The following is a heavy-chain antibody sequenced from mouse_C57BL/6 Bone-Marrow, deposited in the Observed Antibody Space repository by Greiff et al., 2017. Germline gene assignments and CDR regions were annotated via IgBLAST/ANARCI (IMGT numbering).Heavy chain of an antibody. CDR3: ARDNYGNGFAY. CDR2: SRNKANDYTT. Sequence: EVMLVESGGGLVQSGRSLRLSCATSGFTFSDFYMEWVRQAPGKGLKWIAASRNKANDYTTEYSASVKGRFIVSRDTSQSILYLQMNALRAEDTAIYYCARDNYGNGFAYWCQGTLVTVSA. V-gene: IGHV7-1*01. J-gene: IGHJ3*01. CDR1: GFTFSDFY. D-gene: IGHD2-1*01.